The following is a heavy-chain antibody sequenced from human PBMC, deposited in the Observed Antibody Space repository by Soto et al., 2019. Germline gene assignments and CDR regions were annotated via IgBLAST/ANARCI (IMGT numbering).Heavy chain of an antibody. V-gene: IGHV6-1*01. Sequence: SQTLSLTCAISGDSVSSNSAAWNWIRQSPSRGLEWLGRTYYRSKWYNDYAVSVKSRITINPDTSKKQFSLQLNSVTPEDTAVYYCAREYCSGGSCDYYFDYWGQGTLVTVSS. CDR2: TYYRSKWYN. CDR1: GDSVSSNSAA. CDR3: AREYCSGGSCDYYFDY. D-gene: IGHD2-15*01. J-gene: IGHJ4*02.